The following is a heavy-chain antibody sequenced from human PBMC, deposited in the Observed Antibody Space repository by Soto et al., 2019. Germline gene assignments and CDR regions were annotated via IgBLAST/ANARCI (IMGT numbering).Heavy chain of an antibody. CDR3: ARDCSRIAAAGFFDY. CDR2: IWYDGSNK. Sequence: GGSLRLSFRTSGFPFSSYGKHWVRQAPGKGLEWVAVIWYDGSNKYYADSVKGRFTISRDNSKNTLYLQMNSLRAEDTAVYYCARDCSRIAAAGFFDYWGQGT. J-gene: IGHJ4*02. D-gene: IGHD6-13*01. V-gene: IGHV3-33*01. CDR1: GFPFSSYG.